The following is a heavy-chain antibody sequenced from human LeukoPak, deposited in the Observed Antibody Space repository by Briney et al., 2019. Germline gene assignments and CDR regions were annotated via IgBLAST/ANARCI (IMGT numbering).Heavy chain of an antibody. Sequence: GGSLRLSCAASGFTFSSYAMSWVRQAPGKGLEWASAISGSGGSTYYADSVKGRFTISRDNSKNTLYLQMNSLRAEDTAVYYCATATGTTVYGMDVWGQGTTVTVSS. CDR2: ISGSGGST. CDR1: GFTFSSYA. D-gene: IGHD1-1*01. CDR3: ATATGTTVYGMDV. V-gene: IGHV3-23*01. J-gene: IGHJ6*02.